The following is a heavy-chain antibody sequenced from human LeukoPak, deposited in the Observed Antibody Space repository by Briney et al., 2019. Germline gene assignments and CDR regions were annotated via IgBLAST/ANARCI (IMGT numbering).Heavy chain of an antibody. CDR2: IYTSGST. V-gene: IGHV4-4*07. D-gene: IGHD2-15*01. CDR3: ARDSCVGGGSCYSDDYFDY. J-gene: IGHJ4*02. CDR1: GGSISSYY. Sequence: SETLSLTCTVSGGSISSYYWSWLRQPAGKGLEWIGRIYTSGSTNYNPALKSRVTMSVDTSKNQFSLKLSSVTAADTAVYYCARDSCVGGGSCYSDDYFDYWGQGTLVTVSS.